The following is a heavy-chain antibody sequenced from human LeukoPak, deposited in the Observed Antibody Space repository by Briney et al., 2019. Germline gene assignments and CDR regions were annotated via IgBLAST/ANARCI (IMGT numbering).Heavy chain of an antibody. CDR3: ARLPTNVVGALPYYMDV. V-gene: IGHV4-39*01. CDR2: TYYRRST. D-gene: IGHD1-26*01. Sequence: RSSETLSLTCTLSGGSISSSSYCWGWIRQPAVKGLECIGRTYYRRSTHLNPTLRSRVTISVDTSKNQFSLKLSSVTAADTAVYYCARLPTNVVGALPYYMDVWGKGTTVTVSS. CDR1: GGSISSSSYC. J-gene: IGHJ6*03.